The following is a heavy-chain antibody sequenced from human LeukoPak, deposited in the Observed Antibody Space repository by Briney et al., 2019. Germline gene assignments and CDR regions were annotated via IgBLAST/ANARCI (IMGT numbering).Heavy chain of an antibody. CDR1: GLTFSDFF. Sequence: GGSLRLSCVVSGLTFSDFFMSWIRQAPGKGLEWVSYISGSGSTMYYADSVKGRFTISRDNAKNSLYLQMNSLRAEDTAVYYCARGLPNYYGMDVWGQGTTVTVSS. CDR2: ISGSGSTM. J-gene: IGHJ6*02. V-gene: IGHV3-11*04. CDR3: ARGLPNYYGMDV.